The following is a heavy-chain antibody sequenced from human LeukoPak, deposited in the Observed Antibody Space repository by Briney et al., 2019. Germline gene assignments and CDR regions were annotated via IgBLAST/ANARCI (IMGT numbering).Heavy chain of an antibody. CDR3: ARGRTVRGAIKFYYYTDV. CDR2: IYYSGST. CDR1: GGSISSYY. J-gene: IGHJ6*03. Sequence: SETLSLTCTVSGGSISSYYWSWIRQPPGKGLEWIGYIYYSGSTNYDPSLKSRVTISVDTSKNQFSLKLSSVTAADTAVYYCARGRTVRGAIKFYYYTDVWGKGTTVTVSS. V-gene: IGHV4-59*08. D-gene: IGHD3-10*01.